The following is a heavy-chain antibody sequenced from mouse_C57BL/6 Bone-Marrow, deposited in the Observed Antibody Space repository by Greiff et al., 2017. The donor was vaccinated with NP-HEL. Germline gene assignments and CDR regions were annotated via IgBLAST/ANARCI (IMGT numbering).Heavy chain of an antibody. D-gene: IGHD1-1*01. Sequence: VQVVESGAELVKPGASVKISCKASGYAFSSYWMNWVKERPGKGLEWIGQIYPGDGDTTYNGKFKGKATLTADKSSSTAYMQVSSLTSEDSSVYFCARGDYGSSRFGYAMDYWGQGTSVTVSS. CDR1: GYAFSSYW. V-gene: IGHV1-80*01. J-gene: IGHJ4*01. CDR2: IYPGDGDT. CDR3: ARGDYGSSRFGYAMDY.